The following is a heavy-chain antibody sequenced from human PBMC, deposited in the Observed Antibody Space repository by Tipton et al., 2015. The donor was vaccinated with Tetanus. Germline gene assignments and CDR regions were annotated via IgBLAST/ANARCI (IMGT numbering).Heavy chain of an antibody. Sequence: TLSLTCTVSGGSVSSGSYYWSWIRQLPGKGLEWIGYFFYSGGTNYNPSLKSRVSMAVGTSKNQFSLQLRSVTAADTAVYYCARGDGYHYYYHMDVWGRGTTVTVSS. D-gene: IGHD1-26*01. V-gene: IGHV4-61*01. J-gene: IGHJ6*04. CDR2: FFYSGGT. CDR1: GGSVSSGSYY. CDR3: ARGDGYHYYYHMDV.